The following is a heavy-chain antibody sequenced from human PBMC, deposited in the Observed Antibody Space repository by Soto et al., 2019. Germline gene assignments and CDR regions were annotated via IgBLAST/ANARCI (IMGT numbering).Heavy chain of an antibody. V-gene: IGHV1-18*04. Sequence: QVELKQSGAAVKKPGASVKVSCRASGYTFANYGITWVRQAPGQGLQWRGWISGHDGKTKSNKNLQGRITMTTDTSTNTAYLELKTLKPEDTAIYYCARDSAFLFGSTGYFDYWGQGTLVSVSS. D-gene: IGHD2-15*01. J-gene: IGHJ4*02. CDR2: ISGHDGKT. CDR3: ARDSAFLFGSTGYFDY. CDR1: GYTFANYG.